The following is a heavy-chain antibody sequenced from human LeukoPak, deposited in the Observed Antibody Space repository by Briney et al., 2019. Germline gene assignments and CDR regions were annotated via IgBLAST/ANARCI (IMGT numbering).Heavy chain of an antibody. J-gene: IGHJ6*03. D-gene: IGHD3-3*01. CDR3: TTSAGVVILGYYYMDV. Sequence: GGSLRLSCAASGFTFSNAWMSWVRQAPGKGLEWVGRIKSKTDGGTTDYAAPVKGRFTISRDDSKNTLYLQMNSLKTEDTAVYYCTTSAGVVILGYYYMDVWGKGTTVTVSS. CDR1: GFTFSNAW. V-gene: IGHV3-15*01. CDR2: IKSKTDGGTT.